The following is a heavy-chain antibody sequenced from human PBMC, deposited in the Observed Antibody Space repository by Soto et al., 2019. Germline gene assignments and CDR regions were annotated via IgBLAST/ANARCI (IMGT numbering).Heavy chain of an antibody. J-gene: IGHJ4*02. Sequence: PGGSLRLSFAASGFIFSSYAIHGVRQAPGKGLEWVALIWYDGSNENYADSVKGRFTIYRDNSENTLYLQMNSLRAEDTAVYYCATDSTGTPSGVEYWGQGTLVTVSS. CDR1: GFIFSSYA. V-gene: IGHV3-33*01. D-gene: IGHD1-7*01. CDR2: IWYDGSNE. CDR3: ATDSTGTPSGVEY.